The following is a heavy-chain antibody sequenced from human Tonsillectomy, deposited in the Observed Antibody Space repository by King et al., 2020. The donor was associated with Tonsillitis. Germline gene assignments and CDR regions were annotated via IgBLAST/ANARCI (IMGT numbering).Heavy chain of an antibody. CDR3: ARDPGYSSGWYLDY. Sequence: QLVQSGAEVKKPGASVKVSCKASGYTFTSFGISWVRLSPGQGLEWMGWISAHEGNTNYAHKLQGSVTMTADSSTSTAYMELRSLRSDDTAVYYCARDPGYSSGWYLDYWGQGTLVTVSS. CDR2: ISAHEGNT. V-gene: IGHV1-18*01. J-gene: IGHJ4*02. CDR1: GYTFTSFG. D-gene: IGHD6-19*01.